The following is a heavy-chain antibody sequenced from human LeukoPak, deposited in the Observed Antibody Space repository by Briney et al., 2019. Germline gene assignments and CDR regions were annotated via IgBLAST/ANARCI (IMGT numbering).Heavy chain of an antibody. D-gene: IGHD6-13*01. CDR1: GFTFSSYS. J-gene: IGHJ4*03. CDR3: ARGCPRSEVGAGPGTCYFDY. Sequence: PGGSLRLSCAASGFTFSSYSMNWVRQAPGKGLEWVSYISSSSSTIYYADSVKGRFTISRDNAKNSLCLQMNSLRAEDTAVYYCARGCPRSEVGAGPGTCYFDYWGQGTLVTVSS. V-gene: IGHV3-48*01. CDR2: ISSSSSTI.